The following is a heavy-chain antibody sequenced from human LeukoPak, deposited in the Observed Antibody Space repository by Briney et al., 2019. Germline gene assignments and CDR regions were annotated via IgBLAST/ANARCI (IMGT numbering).Heavy chain of an antibody. CDR1: GGSFSGYY. J-gene: IGHJ4*02. CDR2: INHSGST. D-gene: IGHD3-22*01. V-gene: IGHV4-34*01. CDR3: ARRSYDSSGPAFDY. Sequence: SETLSLTCAVYGGSFSGYYWSWIRQPPGKGLEWIGEINHSGSTNYNPSLKSRVTISVDTSKNQFSLKLSSVTAADTAVYYCARRSYDSSGPAFDYWGQGTLVTVSS.